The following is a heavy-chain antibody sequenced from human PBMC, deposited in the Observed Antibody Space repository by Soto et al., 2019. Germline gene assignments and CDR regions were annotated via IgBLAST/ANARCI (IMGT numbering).Heavy chain of an antibody. CDR1: GGSTTTGGSY. V-gene: IGHV4-31*03. D-gene: IGHD2-2*02. CDR3: ARARFQVLYGKPYFDS. CDR2: IYHSGNT. J-gene: IGHJ4*02. Sequence: SETLSLTCTVSGGSTTTGGSYWSWIRQHPGKGLEWIGNIYHSGNTYYNPSLKSRLTISVDTSKNHFSLMVDSVTAADTAVYYCARARFQVLYGKPYFDSWGQGTLVTVSS.